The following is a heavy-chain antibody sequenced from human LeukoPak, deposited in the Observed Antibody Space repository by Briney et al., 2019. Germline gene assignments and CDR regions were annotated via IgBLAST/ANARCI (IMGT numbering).Heavy chain of an antibody. CDR3: ARGLHGYSYGYVPWELYSYMDV. J-gene: IGHJ6*03. D-gene: IGHD5-18*01. CDR2: FYTSGHT. Sequence: PSETLSLTCTVSGGSMKSGSYYWTWIRQPAGKGLEWIGHFYTSGHTNYNPSLKSRVTISVDTSKNQFSLKMNSMTAADTAVYYCARGLHGYSYGYVPWELYSYMDVWGKGTTVSISS. V-gene: IGHV4-61*09. CDR1: GGSMKSGSYY.